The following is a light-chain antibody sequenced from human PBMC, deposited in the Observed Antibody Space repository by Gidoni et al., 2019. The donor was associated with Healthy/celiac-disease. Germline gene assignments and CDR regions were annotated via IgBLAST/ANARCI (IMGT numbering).Light chain of an antibody. CDR3: QQSYSIPYT. Sequence: DIQMTQSPSSLSASVGDRVTITCRASQSISGCLNWYQQSPGKAPKVLIYAASNLQGGVPSRFSGSGAGTDFTLTISSLQPEDFATYYCQQSYSIPYTFGQXTKLEIK. V-gene: IGKV1-39*01. J-gene: IGKJ2*01. CDR2: AAS. CDR1: QSISGC.